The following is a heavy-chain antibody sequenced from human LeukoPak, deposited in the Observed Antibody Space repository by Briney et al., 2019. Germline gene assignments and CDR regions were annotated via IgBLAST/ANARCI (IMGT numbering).Heavy chain of an antibody. D-gene: IGHD5-12*01. J-gene: IGHJ4*02. CDR3: VTHHDYINSDYFDY. CDR2: ISEGGRNT. CDR1: GFTFSSFA. V-gene: IGHV3-23*01. Sequence: SGGSLRLSCTASGFTFSSFAMSWVRPAPREGLECVSAISEGGRNTNCADSVKGRFTISRDNAKNTLTLQMNSLRAEDTAVYYCVTHHDYINSDYFDYWGQGILVTVSS.